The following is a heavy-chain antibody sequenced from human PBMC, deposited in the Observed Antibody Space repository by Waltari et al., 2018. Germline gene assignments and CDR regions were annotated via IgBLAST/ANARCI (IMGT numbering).Heavy chain of an antibody. CDR3: ARHYYDILTGYFVGYYYYYMDV. V-gene: IGHV3-11*01. J-gene: IGHJ6*03. D-gene: IGHD3-9*01. CDR2: ISSSGSTI. Sequence: QVQLVESGGGLVKPGGSLRLSCAASGFTFSDYYMSWIRQAPGKGLEWVSYISSSGSTIYYADSVKGRFTISRDNAKNSLYLQMNSLRAEDTAVYYCARHYYDILTGYFVGYYYYYMDVWGKGTTVTVSS. CDR1: GFTFSDYY.